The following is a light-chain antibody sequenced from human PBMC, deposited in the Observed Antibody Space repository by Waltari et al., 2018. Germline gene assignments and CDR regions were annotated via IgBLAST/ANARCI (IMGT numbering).Light chain of an antibody. Sequence: QSALTQPASVSGSPGQSISISCIGTSRDVGPYNLVSWYQHHPGKAPKLIVFEASKRPSGVSNRFSGSKAAYTASLIISGLQADDEADYYCCSYAGSGSWVFGGGTKVTVI. CDR3: CSYAGSGSWV. J-gene: IGLJ3*02. CDR1: SRDVGPYNL. CDR2: EAS. V-gene: IGLV2-23*01.